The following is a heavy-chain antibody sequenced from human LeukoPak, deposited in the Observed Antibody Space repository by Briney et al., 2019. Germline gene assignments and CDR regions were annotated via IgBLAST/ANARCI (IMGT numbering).Heavy chain of an antibody. CDR1: GYTFTSYG. J-gene: IGHJ4*02. V-gene: IGHV1-18*01. D-gene: IGHD3-9*01. CDR2: ISAYNGNT. Sequence: ASVKVSCKASGYTFTSYGINWVRQAPGQGLEWMGWISAYNGNTNYAQKLQGRVTMTTDTSTSTAYMELRSLRSDDTAVYYCARDLYDILTGFTGVGYWGQGTLVTVSS. CDR3: ARDLYDILTGFTGVGY.